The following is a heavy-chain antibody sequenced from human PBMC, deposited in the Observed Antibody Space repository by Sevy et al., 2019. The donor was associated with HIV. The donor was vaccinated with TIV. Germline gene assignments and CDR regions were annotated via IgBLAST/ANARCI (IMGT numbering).Heavy chain of an antibody. CDR3: ARATGTETLDAFDV. CDR2: ISGPYNSV. J-gene: IGHJ3*01. CDR1: GFTFSVYA. V-gene: IGHV3-21*01. D-gene: IGHD1-1*01. Sequence: GGSLRPSCAASGFTFSVYAMNWVRQAPGKGLEWVSSISGPYNSVNYGGSVQGRFTISRDNAKNSLFLQMNSLKAEDTAVYYCARATGTETLDAFDVWGQGTLVTVSS.